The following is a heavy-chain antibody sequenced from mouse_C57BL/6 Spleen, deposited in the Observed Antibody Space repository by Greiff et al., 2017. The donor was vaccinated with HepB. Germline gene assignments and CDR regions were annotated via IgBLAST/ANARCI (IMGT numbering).Heavy chain of an antibody. V-gene: IGHV1-82*01. Sequence: QVQLQQSGPELVKPGASVKISCKASGYAFSSSWMNWVKQRPGKGLEWIGRIYPGDGDTNYNGKFKGKATLTADKSSSTAYMQLSGLTSEDSAVYFCARDYDYDDGYFDYWGQGTTLTVSS. CDR1: GYAFSSSW. J-gene: IGHJ2*01. CDR3: ARDYDYDDGYFDY. D-gene: IGHD2-4*01. CDR2: IYPGDGDT.